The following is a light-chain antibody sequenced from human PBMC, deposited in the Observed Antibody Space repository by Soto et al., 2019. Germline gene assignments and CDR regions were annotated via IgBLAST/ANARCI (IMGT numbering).Light chain of an antibody. CDR1: SSNIGADDD. Sequence: QSVLTQPPSVSGAPGQRVTISCTGSSSNIGADDDVHWYQQLPGTAPKLLIYGNSIRPSGVPDRFSGSKSGTSASLAITGLQAEDEADYSCQSYDSSLSGAVFGGGTKLTVL. CDR3: QSYDSSLSGAV. CDR2: GNS. J-gene: IGLJ3*02. V-gene: IGLV1-40*01.